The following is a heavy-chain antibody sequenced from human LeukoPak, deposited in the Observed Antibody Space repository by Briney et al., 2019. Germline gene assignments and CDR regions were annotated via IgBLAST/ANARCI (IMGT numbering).Heavy chain of an antibody. CDR3: ARGRYSTTSSCYSYYHYYNMDV. J-gene: IGHJ6*03. Sequence: GRSLRLSCVASGFTFSTHAMHWVRQAPGKGLEWVAVISFDGSNKYYTGSVKGRFAISRDNSKNTLYLQMNSPRAEDTAVYYCARGRYSTTSSCYSYYHYYNMDVWGKGTTVTVSS. CDR2: ISFDGSNK. D-gene: IGHD2/OR15-2a*01. CDR1: GFTFSTHA. V-gene: IGHV3-30*09.